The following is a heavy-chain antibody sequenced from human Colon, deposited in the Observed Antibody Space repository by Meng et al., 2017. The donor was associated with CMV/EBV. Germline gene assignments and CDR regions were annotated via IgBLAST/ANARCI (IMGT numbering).Heavy chain of an antibody. CDR3: SRITIFNNFFDP. V-gene: IGHV4-61*01. Sequence: GSLRLSCTVSGASVRSTSHYWSWIRQPPGKGLEWIGYIYHNGDTNYNPSLKSRLSLSLDTSNNQFSLHLNSVTAADTAMYYCSRITIFNNFFDPWGQGTLVTVSS. D-gene: IGHD3-3*01. CDR2: IYHNGDT. J-gene: IGHJ5*02. CDR1: GASVRSTSHY.